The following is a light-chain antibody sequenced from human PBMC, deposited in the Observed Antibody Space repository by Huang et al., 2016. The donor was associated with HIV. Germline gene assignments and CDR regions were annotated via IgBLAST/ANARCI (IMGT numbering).Light chain of an antibody. CDR1: QSLLHSHGYHY. CDR2: LSS. J-gene: IGKJ5*01. CDR3: MQALQTPRT. V-gene: IGKV2-28*01. Sequence: IVITQSPLSLPVTSGEPASISCRSSQSLLHSHGYHYLDWYRQKPGQAPQLLISLSSIRASGVPDRFSGSGSVTDFTLKISRVEAEDVGIYFCMQALQTPRTFGQGTRLEIK.